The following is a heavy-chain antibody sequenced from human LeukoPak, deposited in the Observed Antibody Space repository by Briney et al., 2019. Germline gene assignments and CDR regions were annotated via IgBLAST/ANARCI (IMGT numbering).Heavy chain of an antibody. CDR1: GFTFSSYA. CDR2: ISGSGGST. CDR3: AKRRRAAADYRLIYYYYYMDV. V-gene: IGHV3-23*01. Sequence: QAGGSLRLSCAASGFTFSSYAMSWVRQAPGKGLEWVSAISGSGGSTYYADSVKGRFTISRDNSKNTLYLQMNSLRAEDTAVYYCAKRRRAAADYRLIYYYYYMDVWGKGTTVTVSS. D-gene: IGHD6-13*01. J-gene: IGHJ6*03.